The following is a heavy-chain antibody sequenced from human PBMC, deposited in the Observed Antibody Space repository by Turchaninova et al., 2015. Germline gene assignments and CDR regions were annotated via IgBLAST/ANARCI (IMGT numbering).Heavy chain of an antibody. V-gene: IGHV4-59*01. D-gene: IGHD1-26*01. CDR2: VYYSGDT. CDR1: GGSLSSYY. Sequence: QVQLQESGPGLVQPSEPRSLTCTVAGGSLSSYYWSGIGQPPGKVLEWIGYVYYSGDTNYNPSLKSRVTISLDTSKNQFSLKLSSVTAADTAVYYCVRDPGEGMNWYFDLWGRGTLVTVSS. J-gene: IGHJ2*01. CDR3: VRDPGEGMNWYFDL.